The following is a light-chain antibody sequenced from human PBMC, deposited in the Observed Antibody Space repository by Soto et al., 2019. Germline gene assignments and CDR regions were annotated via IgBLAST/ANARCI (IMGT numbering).Light chain of an antibody. CDR2: EGS. V-gene: IGLV2-23*01. CDR1: SSDVGSYNL. J-gene: IGLJ1*01. CDR3: CSYAGSSPSYV. Sequence: SALTQPASVSGSPGQSITISCTGTSSDVGSYNLVSWYQQHPDKAPKLMIYEGSKRASGVSNRFSGSRSGNTASLAISGLQAEDEADYYCCSYAGSSPSYVFGTGTKVTV.